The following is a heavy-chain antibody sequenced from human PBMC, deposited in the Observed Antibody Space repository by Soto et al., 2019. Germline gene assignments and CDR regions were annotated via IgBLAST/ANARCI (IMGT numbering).Heavy chain of an antibody. CDR3: AKEWVYDSSGWSFDY. V-gene: IGHV3-30*18. CDR2: ISYDGSNK. J-gene: IGHJ4*02. CDR1: GFTFSSYG. D-gene: IGHD3-22*01. Sequence: QVQLVESGGGVVQPGRSLRLSCAASGFTFSSYGMHWVRQAPGKGLEWVAVISYDGSNKYYADSVKGRFTISRDNSKNTLYLQMNSLRAEDTAVYYCAKEWVYDSSGWSFDYWGQGNLVTASS.